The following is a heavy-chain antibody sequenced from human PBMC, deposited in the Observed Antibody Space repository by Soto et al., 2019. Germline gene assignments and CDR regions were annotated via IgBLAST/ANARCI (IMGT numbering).Heavy chain of an antibody. CDR2: IYHSGST. V-gene: IGHV4-30-2*01. D-gene: IGHD3-22*01. CDR3: ARSYYYDTSGSTYNWFDP. CDR1: GGSISSGGYS. J-gene: IGHJ5*02. Sequence: SETLSLTCAVSGGSISSGGYSWSWIRQPPGKGLEWIAYIYHSGSTYYNPSLKSRVTISLDRSKNQFSLKLSSVTAADAAVYYCARSYYYDTSGSTYNWFDPWGQGTLVTVSS.